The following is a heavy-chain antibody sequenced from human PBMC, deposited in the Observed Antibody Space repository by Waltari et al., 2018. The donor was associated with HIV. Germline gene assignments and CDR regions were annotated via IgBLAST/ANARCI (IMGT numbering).Heavy chain of an antibody. CDR2: INHSGST. D-gene: IGHD4-17*01. J-gene: IGHJ4*02. Sequence: QVQLHQWGAGLLKPSETLSLTCAVYGGSFSGYYWSWIRQPPGKGLEWIGEINHSGSTNYNPSLKSRVTISVDTSKNQFSLKLSSVTAADTAVYYCARFGSPQDRVTTAPYFDYWGQGTLVTVSS. V-gene: IGHV4-34*01. CDR3: ARFGSPQDRVTTAPYFDY. CDR1: GGSFSGYY.